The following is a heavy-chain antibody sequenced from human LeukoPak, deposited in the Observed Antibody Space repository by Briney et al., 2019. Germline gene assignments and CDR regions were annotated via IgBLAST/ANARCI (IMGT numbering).Heavy chain of an antibody. J-gene: IGHJ6*02. V-gene: IGHV4-61*05. CDR2: IYYSGST. D-gene: IGHD2-2*02. CDR3: ARQAATPYYYYGMDV. Sequence: SETLSLTCTVSGGSISSSSYYWSWIRQPPGKGLEWIGYIYYSGSTNYNPSLKSRVTISVDTSKNQFSLKLSSVTAADTAVYYCARQAATPYYYYGMDVWGQGTTVTVSS. CDR1: GGSISSSSYY.